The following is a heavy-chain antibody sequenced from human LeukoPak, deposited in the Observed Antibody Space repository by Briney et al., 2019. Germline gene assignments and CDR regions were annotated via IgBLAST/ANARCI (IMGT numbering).Heavy chain of an antibody. CDR3: AKDDYGDY. CDR1: GFTFSSYA. Sequence: PGGSLRLSCAASGFTFSSYAMHWVRQAPGKGLEWVAVISYDGSNKYYADSVKGRFTISRDNSKNTLYLQMNSLRAEDTAVCYCAKDDYGDYWGQGTLVTVSS. J-gene: IGHJ4*02. V-gene: IGHV3-30*04. CDR2: ISYDGSNK.